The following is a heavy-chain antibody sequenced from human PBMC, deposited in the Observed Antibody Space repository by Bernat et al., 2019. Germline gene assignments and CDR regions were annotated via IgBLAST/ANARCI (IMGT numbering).Heavy chain of an antibody. Sequence: EVQLVESGGGLVKPGGSLRLSCAASGFTFSSYSMNWVRQAPGKGLEWVSSISSSSSYIYYADSVKGRFTISRDNAKNSLYLQMNSLRAEDTAVYYCARDRGGDYRHYFDYWGQGTLVTVSS. V-gene: IGHV3-21*01. CDR2: ISSSSSYI. CDR1: GFTFSSYS. D-gene: IGHD2-21*02. CDR3: ARDRGGDYRHYFDY. J-gene: IGHJ4*02.